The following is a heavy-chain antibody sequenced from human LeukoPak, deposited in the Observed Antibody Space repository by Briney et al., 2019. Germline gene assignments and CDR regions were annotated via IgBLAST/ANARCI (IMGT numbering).Heavy chain of an antibody. Sequence: QPGGSLRLSCAASGFTFSSYSMKWVRQAPGKGLEWVSYISSSSSTIYYADSVRGRFTVSRDNAKNSLYLQMNSLRAEDTAVYYCARDAPYAFDIWGQGTMVTVSS. CDR3: ARDAPYAFDI. CDR1: GFTFSSYS. J-gene: IGHJ3*02. V-gene: IGHV3-48*01. CDR2: ISSSSSTI.